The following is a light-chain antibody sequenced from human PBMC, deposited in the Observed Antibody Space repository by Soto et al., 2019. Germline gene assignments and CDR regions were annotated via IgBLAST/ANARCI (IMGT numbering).Light chain of an antibody. CDR3: QQYGGSPRT. CDR2: GAS. CDR1: QSVSSNY. J-gene: IGKJ1*01. Sequence: IVLTQSPGTLSLSPGERATLSCRASQSVSSNYLAWYQQKPGQAPRLLISGASNSATGIPDRFSGSGSGTDFTLTISRLEPEDFAVYYCQQYGGSPRTFGQGTKV. V-gene: IGKV3-20*01.